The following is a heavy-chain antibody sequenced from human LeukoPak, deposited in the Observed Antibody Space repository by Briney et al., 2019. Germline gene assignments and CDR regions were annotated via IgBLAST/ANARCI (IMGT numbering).Heavy chain of an antibody. CDR2: IYYSGST. D-gene: IGHD2-21*02. V-gene: IGHV4-61*05. Sequence: SETLSLTCTVSGGSISSSSYYWGWIRQPPGKGLEWIGYIYYSGSTNYNPSLKSRVTISVDTSKNQFSLKLSSVTAADTAVYYCARGPPYCGGDCPPHMDVWGQGTTVTVSS. CDR3: ARGPPYCGGDCPPHMDV. J-gene: IGHJ6*02. CDR1: GGSISSSSYY.